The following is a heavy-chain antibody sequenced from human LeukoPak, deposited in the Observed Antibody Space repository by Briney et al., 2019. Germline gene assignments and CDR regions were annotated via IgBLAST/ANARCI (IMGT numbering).Heavy chain of an antibody. CDR2: ISGSGGST. Sequence: GGSLRLSCVVSGFTFSSHAMSWVRQAPGKGLEWVSGISGSGGSTYYADSVKGRFTISRDNSKNTRYLQMNSLRAEDTAVYYCAKDRHAPGRYCSSTTCFPFDPWGQGTLVTVSS. CDR1: GFTFSSHA. D-gene: IGHD2-2*01. V-gene: IGHV3-23*01. J-gene: IGHJ5*02. CDR3: AKDRHAPGRYCSSTTCFPFDP.